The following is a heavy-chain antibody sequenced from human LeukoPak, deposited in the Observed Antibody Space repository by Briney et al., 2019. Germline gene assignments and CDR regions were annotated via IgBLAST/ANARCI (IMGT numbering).Heavy chain of an antibody. CDR1: GFTFSSYG. Sequence: GRSLRLSCAASGFTFSSYGMHWVRQAPGKGLEWVAVIWYDGSNKYYADSVKGRFTISRDNSKNTLYLQMNSLRAEDTAVYYCARDPLGSSAPYYYYGMDVWGQGTTVTVSS. J-gene: IGHJ6*02. CDR3: ARDPLGSSAPYYYYGMDV. D-gene: IGHD6-6*01. V-gene: IGHV3-33*01. CDR2: IWYDGSNK.